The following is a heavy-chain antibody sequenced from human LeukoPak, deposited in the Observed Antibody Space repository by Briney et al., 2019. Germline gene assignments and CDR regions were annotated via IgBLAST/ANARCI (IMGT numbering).Heavy chain of an antibody. CDR2: ISGSGGTT. CDR1: GFTFSSYG. V-gene: IGHV3-23*01. D-gene: IGHD3-10*01. CDR3: AKDIGSYYDY. J-gene: IGHJ4*02. Sequence: GGSLRLSCAASGFTFSSYGMSWVRQAPGKGLEWVSAISGSGGTTYYADSVKGRFTISRDNSKNTLYLEMNSLRAEDTAVYYCAKDIGSYYDYWGQGILVTVSS.